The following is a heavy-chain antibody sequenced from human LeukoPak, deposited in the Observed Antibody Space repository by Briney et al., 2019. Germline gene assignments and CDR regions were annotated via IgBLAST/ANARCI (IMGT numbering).Heavy chain of an antibody. CDR1: GFTFSRYT. J-gene: IGHJ4*02. CDR2: LSYAGID. V-gene: IGHV3-30*04. CDR3: ARVPYQDRSAYLPYDY. Sequence: GGSLRLSCAASGFTFSRYTIHWVRQAPGKGLEWVAVLSYAGIDNYADSVKGRFTISRDNSKNTLYLQMTSLRPEDTAVYYCARVPYQDRSAYLPYDYWGQGTLVTVSS. D-gene: IGHD3-22*01.